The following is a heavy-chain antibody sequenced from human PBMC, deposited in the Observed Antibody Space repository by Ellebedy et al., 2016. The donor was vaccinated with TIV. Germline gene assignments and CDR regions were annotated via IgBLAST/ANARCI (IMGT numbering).Heavy chain of an antibody. Sequence: PGGSLRLSCAASGFTFSIYGMHWVRQAPGKGLEWVAVIWYDGSNKYYADSVKGRFTISRDNSKNTLYLQMNSLRAEDTAVYYCARDQLRCGGDCYSAPRYYFDYWGQGTLVTVSS. J-gene: IGHJ4*02. V-gene: IGHV3-33*01. D-gene: IGHD2-21*02. CDR1: GFTFSIYG. CDR3: ARDQLRCGGDCYSAPRYYFDY. CDR2: IWYDGSNK.